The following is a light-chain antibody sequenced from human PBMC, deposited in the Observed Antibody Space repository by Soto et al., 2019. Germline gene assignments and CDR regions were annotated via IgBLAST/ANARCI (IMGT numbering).Light chain of an antibody. V-gene: IGKV1D-12*01. CDR3: QQANYFPPT. CDR2: ATS. J-gene: IGKJ3*01. CDR1: QDISSW. Sequence: DVQMTQSPSSVAASVGDRVTITCRARQDISSWLAWYQQKTGEAPKLLIYATSILQSGVPSRFSGSGSGPDFTLTISTLQPEDFATYYCQQANYFPPTFGPGTKVDFK.